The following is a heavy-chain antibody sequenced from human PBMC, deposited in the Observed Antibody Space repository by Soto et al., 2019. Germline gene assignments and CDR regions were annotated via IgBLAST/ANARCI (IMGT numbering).Heavy chain of an antibody. CDR2: IYYSGST. Sequence: QVQLQESGPGLVKPSETLSLTCTVSGGSIRSYYWSWIRQPPGKGLEWIGYIYYSGSTNYNPSLKSRVTISVDTSKNQFSLKLSSVTAADTAVYYCARSYGHAFDIWGQGTMVTVSS. J-gene: IGHJ3*02. CDR1: GGSIRSYY. V-gene: IGHV4-59*01. D-gene: IGHD1-26*01. CDR3: ARSYGHAFDI.